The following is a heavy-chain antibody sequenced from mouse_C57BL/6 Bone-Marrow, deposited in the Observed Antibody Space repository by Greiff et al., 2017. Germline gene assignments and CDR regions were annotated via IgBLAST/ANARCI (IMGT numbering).Heavy chain of an antibody. CDR3: SRWYYGNLDY. D-gene: IGHD2-1*01. J-gene: IGHJ2*01. V-gene: IGHV1-63*01. CDR2: IYPGGGYT. Sequence: QVQLQQSGAELVRPGTSVKMSCTASGYTFTNYWIGWAKQRPGHGLEWIGDIYPGGGYTNYNEKFKGKATLTADKSSSTAYMQFSSLTSEDSAIYYCSRWYYGNLDYWGQGTTLTVAS. CDR1: GYTFTNYW.